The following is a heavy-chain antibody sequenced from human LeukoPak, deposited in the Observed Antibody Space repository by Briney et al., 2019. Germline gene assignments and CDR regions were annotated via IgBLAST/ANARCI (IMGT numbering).Heavy chain of an antibody. V-gene: IGHV1-46*01. Sequence: ASVTVSCKASGYTFTSYYMHWVRQAPGQGLEWMGIINPSGGSTSYAQKFQGRVTMTRDMSTSTVYMELSSLRSEDTAVYYCARDMRTEGTSFDYWGQGTLVTVSS. CDR3: ARDMRTEGTSFDY. CDR2: INPSGGST. D-gene: IGHD2-2*01. CDR1: GYTFTSYY. J-gene: IGHJ4*02.